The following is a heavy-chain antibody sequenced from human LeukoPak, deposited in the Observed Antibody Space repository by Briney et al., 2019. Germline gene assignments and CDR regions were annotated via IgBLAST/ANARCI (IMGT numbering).Heavy chain of an antibody. Sequence: GGSLRLSCAASRFTFSSYEMNWVRQAPGKGLEWVSYISSSGSTIYYADSVKGRFTTSRDNAKNSLYLQMNSLRAEDTAVYYCARGSNANTIFGVVKRFDYWGQGTLVTVSS. CDR3: ARGSNANTIFGVVKRFDY. V-gene: IGHV3-48*03. D-gene: IGHD3-3*01. CDR2: ISSSGSTI. J-gene: IGHJ4*02. CDR1: RFTFSSYE.